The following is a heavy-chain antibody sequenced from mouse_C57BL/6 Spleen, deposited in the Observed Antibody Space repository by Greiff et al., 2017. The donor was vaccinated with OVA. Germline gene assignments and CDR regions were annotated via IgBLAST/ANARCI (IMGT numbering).Heavy chain of an antibody. D-gene: IGHD1-1*01. Sequence: EVQLQQSGAELVKPGASVKLSCTASGFNIKDYYMPWVKQRTEQGLEWIGRIDPEDGETKYAPKFQGKATITADTSSNTAYLQLSSLTSEDTAVYYCARHYGSSLDVWGTGTTVTVSS. CDR2: IDPEDGET. CDR1: GFNIKDYY. CDR3: ARHYGSSLDV. V-gene: IGHV14-2*01. J-gene: IGHJ1*03.